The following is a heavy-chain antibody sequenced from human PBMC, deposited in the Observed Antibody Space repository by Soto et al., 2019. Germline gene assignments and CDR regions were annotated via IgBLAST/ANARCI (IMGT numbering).Heavy chain of an antibody. CDR1: GYTFTSYG. Sequence: QVQLVQSGAEVKKPGASVKVSCKASGYTFTSYGISWVRQAPGQGLEWMGWISAYNGNTNYAQKLQGRVTSTTDTSTSTAYMELRSLRSDDTAVYYCARSVRRGVVAATLVGLWCWGQGTLVTVSS. D-gene: IGHD2-15*01. V-gene: IGHV1-18*01. CDR2: ISAYNGNT. J-gene: IGHJ4*02. CDR3: ARSVRRGVVAATLVGLWC.